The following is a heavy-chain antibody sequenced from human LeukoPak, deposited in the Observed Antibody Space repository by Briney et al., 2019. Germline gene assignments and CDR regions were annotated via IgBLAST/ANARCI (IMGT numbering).Heavy chain of an antibody. V-gene: IGHV3-23*01. Sequence: GGSLRLSCAASGFTFSSYAMSWVRQAPGKGLEWVSAISGSGGSTYYADSVKGRFTISRDNSKNTLYLQMNSLRAEDTAVYYCANPPIVVVPADPNRAFDIWGQGTMVTDSS. CDR2: ISGSGGST. J-gene: IGHJ3*02. D-gene: IGHD2-2*01. CDR1: GFTFSSYA. CDR3: ANPPIVVVPADPNRAFDI.